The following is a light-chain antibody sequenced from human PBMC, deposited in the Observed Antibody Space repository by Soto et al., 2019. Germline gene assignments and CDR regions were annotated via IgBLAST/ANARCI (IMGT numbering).Light chain of an antibody. Sequence: DIQMTQSPSSLSASVGDRVTITCRASQAISNYLAWYQQKPVRVPKLLIYAASTLQSGVPSPFSGSGSGTDFTLTISSLQPEDVATYYDQKYYSALSLTFGGGTRVEIK. V-gene: IGKV1-27*01. J-gene: IGKJ4*01. CDR2: AAS. CDR3: QKYYSALSLT. CDR1: QAISNY.